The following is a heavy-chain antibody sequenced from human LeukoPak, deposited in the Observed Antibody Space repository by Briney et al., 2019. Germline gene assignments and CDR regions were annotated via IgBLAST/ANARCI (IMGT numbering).Heavy chain of an antibody. D-gene: IGHD3-16*01. J-gene: IGHJ4*02. CDR3: TTGPSYGYEW. Sequence: GDSVTLFYGASGMPLCQRWMLGLPEARGGGVVGVSLIKNDGRTTIYADSVKGRFTISRDNGKSTLYLQMNSLRAEDTGIYYCTTGPSYGYEWWGQGTVVTVSS. CDR2: IKNDGRTT. V-gene: IGHV3-74*01. CDR1: GMPLCQRW.